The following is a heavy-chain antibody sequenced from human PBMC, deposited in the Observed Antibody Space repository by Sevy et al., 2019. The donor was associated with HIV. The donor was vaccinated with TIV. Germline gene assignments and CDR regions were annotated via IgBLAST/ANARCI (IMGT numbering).Heavy chain of an antibody. V-gene: IGHV1-8*01. CDR2: MNPNSGNT. Sequence: ASVKVSCKASGYTFTSYDINWVRQATGQGLEWMVWMNPNSGNTGYAQKFQGRVTMTRNTSISTAYMELSSLRSEDTAVYYCARGRVAFTIFGVVIMGAFDYWGQGTLVSVSS. D-gene: IGHD3-3*01. CDR3: ARGRVAFTIFGVVIMGAFDY. CDR1: GYTFTSYD. J-gene: IGHJ4*02.